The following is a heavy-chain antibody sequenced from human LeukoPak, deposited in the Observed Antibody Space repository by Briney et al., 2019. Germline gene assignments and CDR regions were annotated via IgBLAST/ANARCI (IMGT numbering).Heavy chain of an antibody. CDR3: AKDSSGRGGYFDL. Sequence: GRSLRLSCAASGFTFDDYAMHWVRQAPGKGLEWVSGISWNSGSIGYADSVKGRFTISRDNAKNSLYLQMNSLRAEDTALYYCAKDSSGRGGYFDLWGRGTLVTVSS. CDR1: GFTFDDYA. V-gene: IGHV3-9*01. J-gene: IGHJ2*01. CDR2: ISWNSGSI. D-gene: IGHD6-19*01.